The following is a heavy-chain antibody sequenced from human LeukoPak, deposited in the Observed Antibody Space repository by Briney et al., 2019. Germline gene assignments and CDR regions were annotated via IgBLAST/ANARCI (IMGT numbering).Heavy chain of an antibody. J-gene: IGHJ6*03. CDR3: ARGTDAAMDYYYYYMDV. V-gene: IGHV3-30*04. CDR1: GFTFSGYS. Sequence: GGSLRLSCAVSGFTFSGYSMHWVRQAPGKGLEWVAVTSYDGRSNYYADSVKGRFTISRDNSKNTQYLQMNSLRPEDTAVYYCARGTDAAMDYYYYYMDVWGKGTTVTVSS. CDR2: TSYDGRSN. D-gene: IGHD5-18*01.